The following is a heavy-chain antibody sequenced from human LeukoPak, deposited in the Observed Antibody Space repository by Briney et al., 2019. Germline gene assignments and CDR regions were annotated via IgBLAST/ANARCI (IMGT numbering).Heavy chain of an antibody. D-gene: IGHD5-18*01. CDR2: ISSNSDNT. Sequence: ASVKVSCKATGYTFTSYGFSWVRQAPGQGLEWMGWISSNSDNTKYAQKLQGRVTMTRDTSISTAYMVLVSLTSDDTAVFYCARGDTAIIEDYWGQGTLVTVSS. V-gene: IGHV1-18*01. CDR3: ARGDTAIIEDY. J-gene: IGHJ4*02. CDR1: GYTFTSYG.